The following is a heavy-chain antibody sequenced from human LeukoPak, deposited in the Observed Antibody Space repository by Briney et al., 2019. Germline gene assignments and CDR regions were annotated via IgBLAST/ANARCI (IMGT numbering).Heavy chain of an antibody. CDR3: ARDQAGGGGAFDI. CDR1: GGSISSYY. D-gene: IGHD3-16*01. V-gene: IGHV4-59*01. Sequence: SETLSLTCTVSGGSISSYYWSWIRQPPGKGLEWIGFIDYSGSANYSPSLKTRITMSIDTSKNKFSLKLSSVTAADTAVYYCARDQAGGGGAFDIWGQGTMVTVSS. CDR2: IDYSGSA. J-gene: IGHJ3*02.